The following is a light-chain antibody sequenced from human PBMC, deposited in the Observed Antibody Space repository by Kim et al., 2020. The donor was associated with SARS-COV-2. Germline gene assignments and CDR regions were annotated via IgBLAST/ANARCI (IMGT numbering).Light chain of an antibody. Sequence: FMLTQPHSVSESPGKTVTISCTRSSGGIASNYVQWYQQRPGSAPTTVIYDDNQRPSGVPDRFSGSIDSSSNSASLTISGLKTEDEADYYCQSYDSTTHWVFGGGTQLTVL. CDR1: SGGIASNY. J-gene: IGLJ3*02. CDR2: DDN. V-gene: IGLV6-57*03. CDR3: QSYDSTTHWV.